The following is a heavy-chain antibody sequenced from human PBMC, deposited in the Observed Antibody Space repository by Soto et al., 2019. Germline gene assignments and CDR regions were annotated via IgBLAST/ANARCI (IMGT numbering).Heavy chain of an antibody. CDR1: GGSFSGYS. D-gene: IGHD4-17*01. CDR2: INHRGST. V-gene: IGHV4-34*01. Sequence: QVQLQQWGAGLLKPSETLSLTCAVYGGSFSGYSWSWIRQPPGQGLEWIGEINHRGSTDYKTSRMRRVTISVDTSKTHFSLKLSSVAAADTAVYYCARGVQVTVDSYYYYMDVWGKGTTVTVSS. J-gene: IGHJ6*03. CDR3: ARGVQVTVDSYYYYMDV.